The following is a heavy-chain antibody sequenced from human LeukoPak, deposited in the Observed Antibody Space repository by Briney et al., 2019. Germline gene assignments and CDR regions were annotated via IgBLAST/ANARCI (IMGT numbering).Heavy chain of an antibody. D-gene: IGHD3-3*01. J-gene: IGHJ4*02. CDR2: INSDGSST. CDR1: GFTFSSYW. V-gene: IGHV3-74*01. Sequence: PGGSLRLSCAASGFTFSSYWMHWVRQAPGKGLVWVSRINSDGSSTSYADSVKGRFTISRDNAKNTLYLQMNSLGAEDTAVYYCARGYYDFWSAPFDSWGQGTLVTVSS. CDR3: ARGYYDFWSAPFDS.